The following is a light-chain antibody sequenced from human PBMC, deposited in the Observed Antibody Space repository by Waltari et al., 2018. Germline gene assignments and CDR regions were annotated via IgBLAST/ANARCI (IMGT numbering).Light chain of an antibody. Sequence: QSALTQPASVSGSPGQSLTISCTGTSRDVGGYNYVSWYQQHPGKAPKLMIYEVSNRPSGVSNRFSGSKSGNTASLTISGLQAEDEADYYCSSYTSSSTPHVVFGGGTKLTVL. CDR2: EVS. J-gene: IGLJ2*01. CDR3: SSYTSSSTPHVV. V-gene: IGLV2-14*01. CDR1: SRDVGGYNY.